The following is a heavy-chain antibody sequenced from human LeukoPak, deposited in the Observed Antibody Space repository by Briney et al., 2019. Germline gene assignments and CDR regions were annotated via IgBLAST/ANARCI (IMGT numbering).Heavy chain of an antibody. Sequence: ASVKVSCKASGGTFSSYAISWVRQAPGQGLEWMGRIIPILGIANYAQKFQGRVTITADKSTSTAYMELSSLRSDDTAVYYCAREWELPYFDYWGQGTLVTVSS. V-gene: IGHV1-69*04. CDR2: IIPILGIA. J-gene: IGHJ4*02. CDR3: AREWELPYFDY. CDR1: GGTFSSYA. D-gene: IGHD1-26*01.